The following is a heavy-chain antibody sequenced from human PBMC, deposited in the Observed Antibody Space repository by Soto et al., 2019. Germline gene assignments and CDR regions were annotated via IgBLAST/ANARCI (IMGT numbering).Heavy chain of an antibody. CDR1: GYTFTSYA. CDR2: INAGNGNT. V-gene: IGHV1-3*01. D-gene: IGHD3-9*01. CDR3: AREGDYDILTGYQYYFDY. J-gene: IGHJ4*02. Sequence: ASVKVSCKASGYTFTSYAMHWVCQAPGQRLEWMGWINAGNGNTKYSQKFQGRVTITRDTSASTAYMELSSLRSEDTAVYYCAREGDYDILTGYQYYFDYWGQGTLVTVSS.